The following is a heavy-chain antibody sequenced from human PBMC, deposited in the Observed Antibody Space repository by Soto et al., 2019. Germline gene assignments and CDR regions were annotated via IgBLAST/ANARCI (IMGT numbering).Heavy chain of an antibody. D-gene: IGHD4-17*01. CDR2: INYSGST. CDR3: ARDLANGNPYYFDY. J-gene: IGHJ4*02. V-gene: IGHV4-59*13. CDR1: GGSIRSYY. Sequence: QVQLQESGPGLVKPSETLSLTCTVSGGSIRSYYWSWIRQPPGKGLEWIGYINYSGSTNYNHSIKSRVTIAVDTSKNQFSLKLSSVTAADTAVYYCARDLANGNPYYFDYWGQGTLVTVSS.